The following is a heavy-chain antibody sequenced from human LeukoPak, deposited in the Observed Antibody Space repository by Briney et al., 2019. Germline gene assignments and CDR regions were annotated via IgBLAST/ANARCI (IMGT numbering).Heavy chain of an antibody. CDR2: MNPNSGNT. Sequence: GASVKVSCKASGYTFTSYDINWVRQATGRGLEWMGWMNPNSGNTGYAQKFQGRVTMTRNTSISTAYMELSSLRSEDTAVYYCARRRVGLRYFDWPNDAFDIWGQGTMVTVSS. CDR1: GYTFTSYD. V-gene: IGHV1-8*01. CDR3: ARRRVGLRYFDWPNDAFDI. J-gene: IGHJ3*02. D-gene: IGHD3-9*01.